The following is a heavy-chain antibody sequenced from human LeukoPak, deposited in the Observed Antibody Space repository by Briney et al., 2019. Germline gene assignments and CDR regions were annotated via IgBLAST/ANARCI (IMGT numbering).Heavy chain of an antibody. J-gene: IGHJ4*02. CDR1: GYTFTGYY. CDR2: INPNSGGT. CDR3: ARASGYCTNGVCYPPGYYFDY. D-gene: IGHD2-8*01. V-gene: IGHV1-2*02. Sequence: ASVKVSCKASGYTFTGYYMHWVRQAPGQGLEWMGWINPNSGGTNYAQKFQGRVTMTRDTSISTAYMELSRLRSDDTAVYYCARASGYCTNGVCYPPGYYFDYWGQGTLVTVSS.